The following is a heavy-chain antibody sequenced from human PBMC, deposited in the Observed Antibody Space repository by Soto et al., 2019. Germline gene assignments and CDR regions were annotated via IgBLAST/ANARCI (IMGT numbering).Heavy chain of an antibody. CDR1: GYIFINYA. J-gene: IGHJ5*02. V-gene: IGHV1-3*01. Sequence: QVRLVQSGAEVKKLGASGRVSGKTSGYIFINYAIHWVRKAPGQRLEWMGCINVGNGETMYSPRLQGRVTITRDTSATTAYVDLSSLTSEDTAMYYCARDSMAAPGAYYEAWGQGTLVTVSS. CDR2: INVGNGET. CDR3: ARDSMAAPGAYYEA. D-gene: IGHD3-22*01.